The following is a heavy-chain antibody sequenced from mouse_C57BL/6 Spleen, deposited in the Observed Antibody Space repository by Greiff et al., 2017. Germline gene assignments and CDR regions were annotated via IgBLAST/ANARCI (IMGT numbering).Heavy chain of an antibody. CDR3: ARQRALYYFDY. J-gene: IGHJ2*01. CDR1: GFTFSSYG. Sequence: EVQLVESGGDLVKPGGSLKLSCAASGFTFSSYGMSWVRQTPDKRLEWVATISSGGSYTYYPDSVKGRFTISRDNAKNTLYLQMSSLKSEDTAMYYCARQRALYYFDYWGQGTTLTVSS. V-gene: IGHV5-6*01. CDR2: ISSGGSYT. D-gene: IGHD3-1*01.